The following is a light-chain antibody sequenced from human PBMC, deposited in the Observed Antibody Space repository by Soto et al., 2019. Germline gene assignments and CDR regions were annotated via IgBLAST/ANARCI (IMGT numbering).Light chain of an antibody. CDR2: DAS. V-gene: IGKV3-15*01. CDR1: QSVSSN. J-gene: IGKJ5*01. Sequence: EIVMTQSQATLSVPPGESATLSCRASQSVSSNLAWHQQKPGQAPRILMYDASTRATGISARFSGSGSGTEFTLTISSLQSEDFAVYYCQQYHNWPITFGQGTRLEIK. CDR3: QQYHNWPIT.